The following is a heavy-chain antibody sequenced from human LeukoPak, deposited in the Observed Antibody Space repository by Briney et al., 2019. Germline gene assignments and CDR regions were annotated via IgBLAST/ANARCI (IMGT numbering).Heavy chain of an antibody. Sequence: SVKVSCKASAGTFRNNAIAWVRQAPGQSLELMGGFNFLFDAPHYTHKFDGRVTITADKSTSTSNMELSSLTSEDTAVYYCATWGCSGYAYFDHWGQGTLVTVSS. CDR2: FNFLFDAP. J-gene: IGHJ4*02. CDR1: AGTFRNNA. CDR3: ATWGCSGYAYFDH. V-gene: IGHV1-69*06. D-gene: IGHD5-12*01.